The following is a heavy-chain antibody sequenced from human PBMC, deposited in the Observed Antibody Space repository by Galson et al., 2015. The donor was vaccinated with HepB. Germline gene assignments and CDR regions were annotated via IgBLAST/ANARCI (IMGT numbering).Heavy chain of an antibody. CDR3: ARDERAYYDSSGSLNAFDI. V-gene: IGHV1-69*01. CDR1: GGTFSSYA. J-gene: IGHJ3*02. Sequence: SCKASGGTFSSYAISWVRQAPGQGLEWMGGIIPIFGIANYAQKFQGRVTITADESTSTAYMELSSLRSEDTAVYYCARDERAYYDSSGSLNAFDIWGQGTMVTVSS. CDR2: IIPIFGIA. D-gene: IGHD3-22*01.